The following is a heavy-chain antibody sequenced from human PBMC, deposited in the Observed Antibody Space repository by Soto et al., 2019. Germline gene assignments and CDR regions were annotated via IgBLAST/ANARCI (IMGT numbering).Heavy chain of an antibody. CDR1: GGTFSSYA. CDR3: AREEVAIYSGYDLGFDY. J-gene: IGHJ4*02. D-gene: IGHD5-12*01. V-gene: IGHV1-69*13. CDR2: IIPIFGTA. Sequence: SVNVSCKASGGTFSSYAISWVRQAPGQGLEWMGGIIPIFGTANYAQKFQGRVTITADESTSTAYMELSSLRSEDTAVYYCAREEVAIYSGYDLGFDYWGQGTLVTVSS.